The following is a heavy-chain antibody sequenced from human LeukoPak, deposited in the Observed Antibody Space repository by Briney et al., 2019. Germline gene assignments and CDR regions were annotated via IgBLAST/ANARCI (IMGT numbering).Heavy chain of an antibody. V-gene: IGHV3-30*03. CDR2: ISHDGNNK. J-gene: IGHJ6*03. Sequence: GGCLRLSCAASGFTFSKYGIHWVRQAPGKGLGWVAVISHDGNNKYYADSVKGRFPISRDNSMNTLYLQMNSLRTEDTAVYYCARESYCGGDCYPKRGYYIDVWGKGTTVIVSS. CDR1: GFTFSKYG. CDR3: ARESYCGGDCYPKRGYYIDV. D-gene: IGHD2-21*02.